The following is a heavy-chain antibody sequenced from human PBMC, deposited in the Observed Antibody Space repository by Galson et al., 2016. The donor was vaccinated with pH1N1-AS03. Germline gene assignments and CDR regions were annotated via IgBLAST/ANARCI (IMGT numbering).Heavy chain of an antibody. CDR2: IYYSGST. V-gene: IGHV4-39*01. CDR1: GGSISSSSYY. Sequence: ETLSLTCTVSGGSISSSSYYWGWIRQPPGKGLEWIGSIYYSGSTYYNPSLKSRVTISVDTYKNQFSLKLSSVTAADTAVYYCARRVYGDYVNWFDPWGQGTLVTVSS. CDR3: ARRVYGDYVNWFDP. J-gene: IGHJ5*02. D-gene: IGHD4-17*01.